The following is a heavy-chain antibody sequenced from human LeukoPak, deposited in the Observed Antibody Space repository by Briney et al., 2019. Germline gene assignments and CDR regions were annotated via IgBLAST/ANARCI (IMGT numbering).Heavy chain of an antibody. Sequence: PSETLSLTCSVSGDSISSNNYYWGWIRQPPGKGLEWIASIRHDGHTYYNLSLKSQVTISIDMSRNQFSLKLNSLTAADTAVYYCARQVATKGEWAFDVWGQGTVVTVSS. CDR1: GDSISSNNYY. CDR2: IRHDGHT. J-gene: IGHJ3*01. V-gene: IGHV4-39*07. CDR3: ARQVATKGEWAFDV. D-gene: IGHD5-12*01.